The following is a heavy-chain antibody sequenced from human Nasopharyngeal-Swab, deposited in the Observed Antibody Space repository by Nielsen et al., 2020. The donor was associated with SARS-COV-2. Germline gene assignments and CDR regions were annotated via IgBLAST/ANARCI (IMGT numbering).Heavy chain of an antibody. V-gene: IGHV3-23*01. D-gene: IGHD3-22*01. Sequence: GESLKISCAASGFTFSSYAMSWVRQDPGKGLEWVSAISGSGGSTYYADSVKGRFTISRDNAKNSLYLQMNSLRAEDTAVYYCARGYDSSGVAFDIWGQGTMVTVSS. CDR3: ARGYDSSGVAFDI. CDR2: ISGSGGST. J-gene: IGHJ3*02. CDR1: GFTFSSYA.